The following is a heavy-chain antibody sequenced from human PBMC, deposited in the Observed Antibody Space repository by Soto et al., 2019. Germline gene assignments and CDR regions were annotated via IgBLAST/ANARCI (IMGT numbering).Heavy chain of an antibody. CDR3: ARQPSNGQWYV. CDR1: GYSFTSYW. CDR2: IYPGDSDI. D-gene: IGHD6-19*01. V-gene: IGHV5-51*01. Sequence: PGESRKISSKGSGYSFTSYWIGWVRQMPGKGLEWMAIIYPGDSDIRYNPSFQGQVTISADKSISTAYLQWSSLKASDTAMYYCARQPSNGQWYVWGQGTTVALSS. J-gene: IGHJ6*02.